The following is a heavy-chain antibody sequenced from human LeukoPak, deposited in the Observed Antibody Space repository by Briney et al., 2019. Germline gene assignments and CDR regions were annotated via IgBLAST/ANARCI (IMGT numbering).Heavy chain of an antibody. V-gene: IGHV4-39*01. CDR3: ARGGSERWPLDY. CDR2: IYYSGST. D-gene: IGHD5-24*01. CDR1: GGSISSSSYY. Sequence: SETLSLTCTVSGGSISSSSYYWGWIRQPPGTGLEWIGSIYYSGSTYYNPSLKSRVTISVDTSKNQFSLKLSSVTAADTAVYYCARGGSERWPLDYWGQGTLVTVSS. J-gene: IGHJ4*02.